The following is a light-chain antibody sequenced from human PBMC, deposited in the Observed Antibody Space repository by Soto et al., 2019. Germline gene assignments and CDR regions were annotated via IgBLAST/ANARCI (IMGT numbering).Light chain of an antibody. CDR1: QRVLSNY. Sequence: EVVLTQSPGTLSLSPGERVTLSCRASQRVLSNYLAWYRQKPGQAPRLLIHGASIRAAGIPDRFSGSGFGTDFTLTISRLEPEDFAVYYCHRYGNSPGFTFGQGTKLEIK. J-gene: IGKJ2*01. CDR2: GAS. CDR3: HRYGNSPGFT. V-gene: IGKV3-20*01.